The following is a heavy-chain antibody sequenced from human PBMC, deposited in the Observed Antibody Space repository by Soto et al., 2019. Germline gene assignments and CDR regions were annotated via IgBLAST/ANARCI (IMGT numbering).Heavy chain of an antibody. J-gene: IGHJ4*02. Sequence: QVQLQQWGAGLLKPSETLSLTCAVYGGSFSGYYWSWIRQPPGKGLEWIGEINHSGSTNYNPSLKSRSTISVDTSKNQFSLKLSSVTAADTAVYYCARGQEQQLVQTGDYWGQGTLVTVSS. CDR1: GGSFSGYY. CDR2: INHSGST. V-gene: IGHV4-34*01. CDR3: ARGQEQQLVQTGDY. D-gene: IGHD6-13*01.